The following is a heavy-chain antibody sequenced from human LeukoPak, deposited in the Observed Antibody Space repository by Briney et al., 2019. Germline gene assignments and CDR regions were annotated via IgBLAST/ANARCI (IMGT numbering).Heavy chain of an antibody. D-gene: IGHD2-15*01. CDR1: GGSFGGYY. Sequence: SETLSLTCAVYGGSFGGYYWSWIRQPPGKGLEWIGEINHSGSTNYNPSLKSRVTISVDTSKNQFSLKLSSVAAADTAVYYCARKYSQGYYYYMDVWGKGTTVTVSS. CDR3: ARKYSQGYYYYMDV. J-gene: IGHJ6*03. CDR2: INHSGST. V-gene: IGHV4-34*01.